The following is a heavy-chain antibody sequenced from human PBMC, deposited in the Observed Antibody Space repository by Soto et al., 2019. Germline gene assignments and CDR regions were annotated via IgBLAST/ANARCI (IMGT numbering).Heavy chain of an antibody. CDR3: ARQGDQWLETLDY. CDR2: IYPGDSDI. Sequence: GESLKISCKGSGYSFINYWIGWVRQMPGKGLEWMGIIYPGDSDIRYSPSFQGQVTISADKSISTAYLQWSSLKASDTAMYYCARQGDQWLETLDYWGQGTLVTVSS. CDR1: GYSFINYW. D-gene: IGHD6-19*01. V-gene: IGHV5-51*01. J-gene: IGHJ4*02.